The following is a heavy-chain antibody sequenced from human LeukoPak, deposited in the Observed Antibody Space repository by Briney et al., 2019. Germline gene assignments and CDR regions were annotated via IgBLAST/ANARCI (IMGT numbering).Heavy chain of an antibody. D-gene: IGHD3-10*01. J-gene: IGHJ4*02. CDR2: INTDGSIT. V-gene: IGHV3-74*01. CDR3: ARDRGPRTGFMVRESYDY. CDR1: GFTLSDYW. Sequence: GGSLRLSCAASGFTLSDYWIHWVRQAPGKGLVWVSRINTDGSITNYADSVKGRFSISRDNAKNTLYLQMSSLRAEDTAVYYCARDRGPRTGFMVRESYDYWGQGTLVTVSS.